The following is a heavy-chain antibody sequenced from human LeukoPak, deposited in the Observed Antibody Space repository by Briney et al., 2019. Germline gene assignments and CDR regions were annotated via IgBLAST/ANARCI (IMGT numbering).Heavy chain of an antibody. CDR1: GYSISSGYY. V-gene: IGHV4-38-2*01. Sequence: SETLSLTCAVSGYSISSGYYWGWIRQPPGKGLEWIGSIYHSGSTYYNPSLKSRVTISVDTSKNQFSLKLSSVTAADTAVYYCSRQAAGTQDFDYWGQGTLVTVSS. D-gene: IGHD6-13*01. CDR3: SRQAAGTQDFDY. J-gene: IGHJ4*02. CDR2: IYHSGST.